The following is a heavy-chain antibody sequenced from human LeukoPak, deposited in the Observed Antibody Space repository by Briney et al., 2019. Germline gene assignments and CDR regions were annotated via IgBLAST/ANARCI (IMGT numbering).Heavy chain of an antibody. J-gene: IGHJ4*02. Sequence: SETLSLTCSVSGGSISRYYWRWIRQPAGKGLEWIGRIYTSGSTNYNPSLKNRVTMSVDTSKNQFSLKLSSVTAADTAVYYCARETAVAGPFDYGGQGTPVTVSS. CDR2: IYTSGST. V-gene: IGHV4-4*07. CDR1: GGSISRYY. CDR3: ARETAVAGPFDY. D-gene: IGHD6-19*01.